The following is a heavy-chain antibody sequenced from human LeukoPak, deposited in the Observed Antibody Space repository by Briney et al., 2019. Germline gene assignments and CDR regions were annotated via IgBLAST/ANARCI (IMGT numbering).Heavy chain of an antibody. CDR1: GFTFSSYS. Sequence: GGSLRLSCAASGFTFSSYSMNWVRQAPGKGLECGSSISSSSSYIYYADSVKGRFTISRDNAKNSLYLQMNSLRAEDTAVYYCASAWVRYYDSAFDIWGQGTMVTVSS. J-gene: IGHJ3*02. CDR3: ASAWVRYYDSAFDI. CDR2: ISSSSSYI. D-gene: IGHD5-12*01. V-gene: IGHV3-21*01.